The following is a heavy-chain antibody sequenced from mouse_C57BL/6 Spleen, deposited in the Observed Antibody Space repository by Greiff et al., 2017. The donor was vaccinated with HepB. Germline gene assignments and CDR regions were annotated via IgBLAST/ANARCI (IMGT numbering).Heavy chain of an antibody. CDR3: ARDGSSYGYFDV. D-gene: IGHD1-1*01. J-gene: IGHJ1*03. Sequence: VQLKESGPELVKPGASVKISCKASGYSFTDYNMNWVKQSNGKSLEWIGVINPNYGTTSYNQKFKGKATLTVDQSSSTDYMQLKSLASEDAAVYYCARDGSSYGYFDVWGTGTTVTVSS. CDR2: INPNYGTT. CDR1: GYSFTDYN. V-gene: IGHV1-39*01.